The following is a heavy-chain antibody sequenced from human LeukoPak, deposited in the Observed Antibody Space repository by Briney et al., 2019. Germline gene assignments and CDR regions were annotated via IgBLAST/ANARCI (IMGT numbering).Heavy chain of an antibody. CDR1: GFTFTDYR. V-gene: IGHV3-30*02. CDR3: AKAKVATIRRTYYFDY. Sequence: GGSLRLSCEVSGFTFTDYRLTWVRQAPGKGLEWVAFIRYDGSNKYYADSVKGRFTISRDNSKNTLYLQMNSLRAEDTAVYYCAKAKVATIRRTYYFDYWGQGTLVTVSS. J-gene: IGHJ4*02. CDR2: IRYDGSNK. D-gene: IGHD5-12*01.